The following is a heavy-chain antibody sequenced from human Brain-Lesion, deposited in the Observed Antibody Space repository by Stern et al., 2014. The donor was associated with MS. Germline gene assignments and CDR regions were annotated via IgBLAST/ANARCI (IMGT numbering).Heavy chain of an antibody. CDR3: AEGGSYGFVY. CDR2: ITPFTGNT. CDR1: GNTFTNRY. V-gene: IGHV1-45*02. D-gene: IGHD4-17*01. Sequence: QMQLVHSGAEVKKTGSSVKVSCQASGNTFTNRYLPWVRQAPGQALEWMGWITPFTGNTNYAQNFQDRVTITMDRSMSTAYMDLSSLRSDDTAIYFCAEGGSYGFVYWGQGTLVTVSS. J-gene: IGHJ4*02.